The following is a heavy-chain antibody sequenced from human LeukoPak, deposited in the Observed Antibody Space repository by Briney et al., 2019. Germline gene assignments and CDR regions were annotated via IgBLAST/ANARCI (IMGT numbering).Heavy chain of an antibody. V-gene: IGHV3-7*03. D-gene: IGHD3-10*01. CDR2: IKQDGSEK. CDR1: GFTFSSYW. J-gene: IGHJ4*02. CDR3: ARAKSLFDS. Sequence: GGSLRLSCAASGFTFSSYWKSWVRQAPGKGLEWVANIKQDGSEKYYVDSVKGRFTISRDNAKNSLYLQMNSLRAEDTAVYYCARAKSLFDSWGQGTLVTVSS.